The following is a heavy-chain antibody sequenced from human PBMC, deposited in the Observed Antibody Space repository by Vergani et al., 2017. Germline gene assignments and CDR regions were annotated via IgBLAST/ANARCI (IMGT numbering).Heavy chain of an antibody. Sequence: VQLVESGGGLVQPGGSLRLSCAASGFTFSSYGMHWVRQAPGKGLEWVAVISYDGSNKYYADSVKGRFTISRDNSKNTLYLQMNSLRAEDTAVYYCAREDYDFWSGYYRGYYYYYMDVWGKGTTVTVSS. D-gene: IGHD3-3*01. CDR2: ISYDGSNK. V-gene: IGHV3-30*03. CDR3: AREDYDFWSGYYRGYYYYYMDV. CDR1: GFTFSSYG. J-gene: IGHJ6*03.